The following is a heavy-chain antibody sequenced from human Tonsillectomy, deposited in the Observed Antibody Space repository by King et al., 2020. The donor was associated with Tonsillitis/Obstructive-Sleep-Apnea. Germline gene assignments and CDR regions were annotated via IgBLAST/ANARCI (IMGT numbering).Heavy chain of an antibody. D-gene: IGHD3-10*01. V-gene: IGHV3-74*01. Sequence: VQLVESGGALVQPGGSLTLSCVASGFTFSSYCMHWVRQVPGKGLVWVSRINSAGSSTSYACSVRGRFTIPRDNAKNTLYLKMNSLRAEDTAVYYCARDRTELWFGQLPPNGAFDIWGQGAMVTVSS. J-gene: IGHJ3*02. CDR2: INSAGSST. CDR3: ARDRTELWFGQLPPNGAFDI. CDR1: GFTFSSYC.